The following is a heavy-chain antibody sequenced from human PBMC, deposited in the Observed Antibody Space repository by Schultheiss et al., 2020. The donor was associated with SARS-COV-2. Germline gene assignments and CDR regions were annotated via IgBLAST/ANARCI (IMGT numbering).Heavy chain of an antibody. D-gene: IGHD2-15*01. V-gene: IGHV3-74*01. J-gene: IGHJ4*02. CDR2: INSDGSST. Sequence: GGSLRLSCAASGFTFSSYWMHWVRQAPGKGLVWVSRINSDGSSTSYADSVKGRFTISRDNSKNTLYLQMNSLRAEDTAVYYCAREMIGYCSGGSCYEIGNGYYFDYWGQGTLVTVSS. CDR1: GFTFSSYW. CDR3: AREMIGYCSGGSCYEIGNGYYFDY.